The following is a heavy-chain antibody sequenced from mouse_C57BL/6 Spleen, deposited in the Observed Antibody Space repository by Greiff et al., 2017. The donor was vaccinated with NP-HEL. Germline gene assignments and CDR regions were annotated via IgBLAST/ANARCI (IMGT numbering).Heavy chain of an antibody. CDR2: IDPSDSET. D-gene: IGHD3-2*02. J-gene: IGHJ2*01. Sequence: VQLQQPGAELVRPGSSVKLSCKASGYTFTSYWMHWVKQRPIQGLEWIGNIDPSDSETHYNQKFKDKATLTVDKSSSTAYMPLSSLTTEDSAVYYCARQRRLREDDFGGWGQGTTLT. CDR1: GYTFTSYW. V-gene: IGHV1-52*01. CDR3: ARQRRLREDDFGG.